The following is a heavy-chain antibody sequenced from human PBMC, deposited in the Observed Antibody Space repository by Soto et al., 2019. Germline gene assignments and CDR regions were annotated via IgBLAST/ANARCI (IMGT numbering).Heavy chain of an antibody. CDR1: GVTFSSSW. CDR3: ARDGGTLGLDD. V-gene: IGHV3-7*01. CDR2: INEDGSEK. Sequence: EVQLVESGGGLVQPGESLRLSGAASGVTFSSSWMTWGRQAPWKGLEWVAKINEDGSEKYYGDSVKGRFTISRDNTKNTLYLQMNSLRGEDTAVYFCARDGGTLGLDDWGQGALVTVSS. D-gene: IGHD3-16*01. J-gene: IGHJ4*02.